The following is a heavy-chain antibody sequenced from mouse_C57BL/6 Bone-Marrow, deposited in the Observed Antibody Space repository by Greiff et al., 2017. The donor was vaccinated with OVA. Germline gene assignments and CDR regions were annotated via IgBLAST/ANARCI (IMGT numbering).Heavy chain of an antibody. D-gene: IGHD1-1*02. CDR1: GFTFSDYY. CDR3: ARERGGWYFDV. Sequence: EVKLVESAGGLVQPGSSMKLSCTASGFTFSDYYMAWVRQVPEKGLEWVANINYDGSSTYYLDSLKSRFIISRDNAKNILYLQMSSLKSEDTATYYCARERGGWYFDVWGTGTTVTVSS. CDR2: INYDGSST. V-gene: IGHV5-16*01. J-gene: IGHJ1*03.